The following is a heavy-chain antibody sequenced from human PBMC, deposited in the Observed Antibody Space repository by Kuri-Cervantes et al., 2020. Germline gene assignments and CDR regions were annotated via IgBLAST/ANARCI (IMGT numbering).Heavy chain of an antibody. D-gene: IGHD3-10*01. Sequence: GSLRLSCTVSGGSISSSSYYWGWIRQPPGKGLEWIGSIYYSGSTYYNPSLKSRVTISVDTSKNQFSLKLSSVTAADTAVYYCASSGSSTSDYWGQGTLVTVSS. CDR1: GGSISSSSYY. J-gene: IGHJ4*02. CDR2: IYYSGST. CDR3: ASSGSSTSDY. V-gene: IGHV4-39*01.